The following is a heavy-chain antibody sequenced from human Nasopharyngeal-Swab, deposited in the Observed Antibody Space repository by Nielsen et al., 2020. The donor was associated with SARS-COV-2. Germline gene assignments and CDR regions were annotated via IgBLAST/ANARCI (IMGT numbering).Heavy chain of an antibody. D-gene: IGHD3-3*01. CDR1: GYTLTELS. J-gene: IGHJ6*02. Sequence: ASVKVSCKVSGYTLTELSMHWVRQAPGKGLEWMGGFDPEDGETIYAQKCQGWVTMTRDTSISTAYMELSRLRSDDTAVYYCARGRGITIFGVANWEKRATTDAPRMDVWGQGTTVTVSS. CDR2: FDPEDGET. V-gene: IGHV1-24*01. CDR3: ARGRGITIFGVANWEKRATTDAPRMDV.